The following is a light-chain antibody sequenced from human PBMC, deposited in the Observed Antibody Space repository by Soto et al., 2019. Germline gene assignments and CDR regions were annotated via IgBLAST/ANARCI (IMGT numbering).Light chain of an antibody. V-gene: IGKV1-5*03. CDR2: RAS. J-gene: IGKJ5*01. Sequence: DIQMTQSPSTLSASVGDRVTITCRASESISRWLAWYQQKPGKAPKLLIHRASTLETGVPSRISGSGSGTDFTLTISNLQPDDFATYYCQQRSNWITFGQGTRLEIK. CDR3: QQRSNWIT. CDR1: ESISRW.